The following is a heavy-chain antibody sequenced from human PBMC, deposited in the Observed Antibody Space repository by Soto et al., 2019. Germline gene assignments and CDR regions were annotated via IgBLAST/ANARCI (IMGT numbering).Heavy chain of an antibody. CDR1: GFTFIMYS. CDR3: ARGVYYYDSIGYSDPYDAFDI. J-gene: IGHJ3*02. D-gene: IGHD3-22*01. Sequence: AWSLRLSCAASGFTFIMYSVRWIRLAPGKGLEWVAVIWYAGSTIHYADSMTGPFTISRDNSKNTLYLQMNRLRAEDTAVYYFARGVYYYDSIGYSDPYDAFDISGQGTRVTV. CDR2: IWYAGSTI. V-gene: IGHV3-33*08.